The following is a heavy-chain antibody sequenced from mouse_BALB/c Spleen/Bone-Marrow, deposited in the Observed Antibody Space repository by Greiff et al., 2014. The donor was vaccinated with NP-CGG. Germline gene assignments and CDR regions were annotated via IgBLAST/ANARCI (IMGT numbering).Heavy chain of an antibody. V-gene: IGHV1-9*01. Sequence: QVQLKDSGAELMKPGASVKISYKATGYTFSSYWIEWVKQRPGHSLEWIGEILPGSGSTNYNEKFKGKATFTADTSSNTAYMQLSSLTSEDSAVYYCARELGLRLAYWGQGTLVTVSA. J-gene: IGHJ3*01. CDR2: ILPGSGST. CDR3: ARELGLRLAY. D-gene: IGHD3-1*01. CDR1: GYTFSSYW.